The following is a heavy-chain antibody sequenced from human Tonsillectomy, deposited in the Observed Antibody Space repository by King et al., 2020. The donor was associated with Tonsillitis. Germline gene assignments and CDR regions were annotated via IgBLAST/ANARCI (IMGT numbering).Heavy chain of an antibody. J-gene: IGHJ4*02. V-gene: IGHV4-59*01. D-gene: IGHD3-3*01. Sequence: QLQESGPGLLKPSETLSLTCTVSGRSISSYYWSWIRQPPGKGLEWIGCIYYNVSTNYNPSLKSRVTISVDTSKNQISLKLSSVTAADTALYYCAAQTYYDFWSGYNFDYWGQGTLVTVSS. CDR1: GRSISSYY. CDR3: AAQTYYDFWSGYNFDY. CDR2: IYYNVST.